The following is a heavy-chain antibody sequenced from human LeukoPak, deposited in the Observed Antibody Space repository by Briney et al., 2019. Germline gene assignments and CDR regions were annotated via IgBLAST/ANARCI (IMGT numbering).Heavy chain of an antibody. CDR2: IRYDGSNK. Sequence: PGGSLRLSCAASGFTFSSYGMHWVRQAPGKGLEWVAFIRYDGSNKYYADSVKGRFTISRDNSKNTLYLQMNSLRAEDTAVYYCAKALIAVAGGIDYWGQGTLVTVSS. CDR1: GFTFSSYG. CDR3: AKALIAVAGGIDY. J-gene: IGHJ4*02. V-gene: IGHV3-30*02. D-gene: IGHD6-19*01.